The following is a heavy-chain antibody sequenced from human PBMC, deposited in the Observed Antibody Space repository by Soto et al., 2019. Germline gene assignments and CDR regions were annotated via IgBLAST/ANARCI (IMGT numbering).Heavy chain of an antibody. V-gene: IGHV4-59*02. J-gene: IGHJ6*02. CDR1: GASVSSYY. CDR2: ILYTGNT. Sequence: SEALSLTCTVSGASVSSYYWSWIRQPPGKGLEWLGYILYTGNTNYNPSLKSRVTMSVDTSKNQVSLKLSAVTAADTAVYFCARAAYGSGSYYAPYYYYAMDVWGQGTTVTVSS. CDR3: ARAAYGSGSYYAPYYYYAMDV. D-gene: IGHD3-10*01.